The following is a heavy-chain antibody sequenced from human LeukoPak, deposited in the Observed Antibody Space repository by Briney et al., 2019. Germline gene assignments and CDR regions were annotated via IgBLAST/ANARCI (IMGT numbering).Heavy chain of an antibody. J-gene: IGHJ3*02. Sequence: TGGSLRLSCAASGFTFSSYAMSWVRQAPGKGLEWVSAISGSGGSTYYADSVKGRFTISRDNSKNTLYLQMNSLRVEDTAVYYCAKDSGRPHDAFDIWGQGTMVTVSS. V-gene: IGHV3-23*01. D-gene: IGHD1-1*01. CDR1: GFTFSSYA. CDR3: AKDSGRPHDAFDI. CDR2: ISGSGGST.